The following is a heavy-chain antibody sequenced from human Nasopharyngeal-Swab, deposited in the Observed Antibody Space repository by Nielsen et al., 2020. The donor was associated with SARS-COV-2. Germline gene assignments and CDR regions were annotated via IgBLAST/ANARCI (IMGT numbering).Heavy chain of an antibody. CDR2: IYYSGST. CDR3: ASHDYGDYGVVDY. D-gene: IGHD4-17*01. J-gene: IGHJ4*02. V-gene: IGHV4-39*01. Sequence: RQAPGRGLEWVGSIYYSGSTYNTPSLKSRVTISVDTYKNQFSLKLSSVTAADTVVYYCASHDYGDYGVVDYWGQGTLVTVSS.